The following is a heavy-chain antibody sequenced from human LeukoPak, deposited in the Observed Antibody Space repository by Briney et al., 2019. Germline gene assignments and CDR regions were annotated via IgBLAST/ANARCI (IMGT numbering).Heavy chain of an antibody. CDR1: GYTFTSYY. V-gene: IGHV1-46*01. CDR2: INPSGGST. CDR3: ATDMVRGYLDY. D-gene: IGHD3-10*01. J-gene: IGHJ4*02. Sequence: ASVKVSCKASGYTFTSYYMHWVRQAPGQGLEWMGIINPSGGSTSYAQKFQGRVTMTRDMSTSTVYMELSSLRSEDTAVYYCATDMVRGYLDYWGQGTLVTVSS.